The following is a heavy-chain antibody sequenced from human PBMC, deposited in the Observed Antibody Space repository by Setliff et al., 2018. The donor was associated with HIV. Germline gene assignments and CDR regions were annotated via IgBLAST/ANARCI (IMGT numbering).Heavy chain of an antibody. CDR1: GVIFNNLW. CDR2: INSDGRST. Sequence: PGGSLRLSCAASGVIFNNLWMHRVRQVPGEGLVWISRINSDGRSTIYADSVKGRFTISRDNAKNSLYLQMNSLRAEDTAVYYCAREAYSTTYYYYYGMDVWGQGTTVTVSS. D-gene: IGHD6-13*01. V-gene: IGHV3-74*01. J-gene: IGHJ6*02. CDR3: AREAYSTTYYYYYGMDV.